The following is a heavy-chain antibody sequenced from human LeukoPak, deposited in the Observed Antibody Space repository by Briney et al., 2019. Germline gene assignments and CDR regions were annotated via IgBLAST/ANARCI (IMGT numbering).Heavy chain of an antibody. Sequence: ASGKVSCKASGYPFANFAISWVRQARGQGLGWVGWISGDKGPTYYAPKLQGRVTLTTDTSTSTAYMELTNLRSDDTAVYYCARGLLGAAQLSRWGQGTLVTVSS. CDR3: ARGLLGAAQLSR. D-gene: IGHD2/OR15-2a*01. CDR2: ISGDKGPT. V-gene: IGHV1-18*01. CDR1: GYPFANFA. J-gene: IGHJ4*02.